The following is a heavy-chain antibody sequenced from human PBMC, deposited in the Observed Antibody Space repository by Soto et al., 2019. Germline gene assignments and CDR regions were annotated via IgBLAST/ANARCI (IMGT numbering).Heavy chain of an antibody. J-gene: IGHJ4*02. Sequence: EVQLLESGGGLVQPGGSLRLSCAASGFTFSSYAMSWVRQAPGKGLEWVSAISGSGCSTYYADSVKGRFTISRDNSKNTLYLQMNSLRAEDTAVYYCAKDPDFDWLTRIDYWGQGTLVTVSS. CDR2: ISGSGCST. CDR1: GFTFSSYA. D-gene: IGHD3-9*01. CDR3: AKDPDFDWLTRIDY. V-gene: IGHV3-23*01.